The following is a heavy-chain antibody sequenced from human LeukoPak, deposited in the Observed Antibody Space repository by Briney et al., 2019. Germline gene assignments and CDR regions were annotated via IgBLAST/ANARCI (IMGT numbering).Heavy chain of an antibody. Sequence: PGRSLRLSWVASGFPFSSYWMTWVRQAPGKGLEWLANIKQDGSKKSYVDSVKGRFTISRDNAKNSLYLQMNSLRAEDTAIYYCTRVGYIDEGIDYWGQGTLVTVSS. CDR1: GFPFSSYW. D-gene: IGHD5-24*01. V-gene: IGHV3-7*04. CDR2: IKQDGSKK. J-gene: IGHJ4*02. CDR3: TRVGYIDEGIDY.